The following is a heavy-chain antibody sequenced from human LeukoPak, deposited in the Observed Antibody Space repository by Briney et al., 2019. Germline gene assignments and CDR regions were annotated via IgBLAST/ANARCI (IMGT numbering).Heavy chain of an antibody. CDR1: DDSFSSHY. CDR2: ISYIGST. J-gene: IGHJ3*02. V-gene: IGHV4-59*11. CDR3: ARDLVTVTKGFDI. Sequence: SETLSLTCAVSDDSFSSHYWTWIRQPPGKRLEWIGYISYIGSTNYNPSLKSRVTISIDTSKNQFSLKLTSVTAADTAVYYCARDLVTVTKGFDIWGQGTMVSVSS. D-gene: IGHD4-17*01.